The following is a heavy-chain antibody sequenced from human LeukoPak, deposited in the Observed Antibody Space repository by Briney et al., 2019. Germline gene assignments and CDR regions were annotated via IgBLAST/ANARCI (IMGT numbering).Heavy chain of an antibody. CDR3: ASRSNYYDSSGQYYFDY. Sequence: GGSLRLSCAASGFTVSSNEMSWVRQAPGKGLEWVSSISGGSTYYADSRKGRFTISRDNAKNSLYLQMNSLRAEDTAVYYCASRSNYYDSSGQYYFDYWGQGTLVTVSS. J-gene: IGHJ4*02. CDR2: ISGGST. V-gene: IGHV3-38-3*01. D-gene: IGHD3-22*01. CDR1: GFTVSSNE.